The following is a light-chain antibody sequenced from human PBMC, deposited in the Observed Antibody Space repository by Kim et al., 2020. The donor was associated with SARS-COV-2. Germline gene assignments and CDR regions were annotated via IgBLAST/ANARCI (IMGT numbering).Light chain of an antibody. V-gene: IGLV3-21*04. CDR2: YDN. CDR3: QVWDSSNDHRM. CDR1: NIGRKS. Sequence: SYELTQPPSVSVAPGKTARITCGGNNIGRKSVHWYQQKPGQAPVLVIYYDNDRPSWLPARFSGSNSGNTATLTISRVEAGDEADYYCQVWDSSNDHRMFG. J-gene: IGLJ3*02.